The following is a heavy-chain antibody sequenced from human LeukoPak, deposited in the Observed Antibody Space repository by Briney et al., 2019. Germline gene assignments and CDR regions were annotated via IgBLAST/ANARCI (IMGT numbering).Heavy chain of an antibody. CDR2: IYTSGST. Sequence: PSETLSLTCTVSGGSISSGSYYWSWIRQPAGKGLEWIGRIYTSGSTNYNPSLKSRVTISVDTSKNQFSLKLSSVTAADTAVYYCARGARPVLRFLEWLYDYMDVWGKGTTVTVSS. CDR1: GGSISSGSYY. J-gene: IGHJ6*03. V-gene: IGHV4-61*02. D-gene: IGHD3-3*01. CDR3: ARGARPVLRFLEWLYDYMDV.